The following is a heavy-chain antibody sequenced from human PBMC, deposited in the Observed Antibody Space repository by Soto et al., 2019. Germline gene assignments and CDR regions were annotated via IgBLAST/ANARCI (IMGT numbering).Heavy chain of an antibody. V-gene: IGHV4-59*13. CDR1: GDSISSYY. CDR3: ARGAIAAQAFDS. J-gene: IGHJ4*02. CDR2: IYYSGST. Sequence: SETLSLTCTVSGDSISSYYWSWIRQPPGKELEWIGYIYYSGSTNYNPSLKSRVTISADTSKNQFSLKLSSVTAADTAVYYCARGAIAAQAFDSWGQGTLVTVSS. D-gene: IGHD6-13*01.